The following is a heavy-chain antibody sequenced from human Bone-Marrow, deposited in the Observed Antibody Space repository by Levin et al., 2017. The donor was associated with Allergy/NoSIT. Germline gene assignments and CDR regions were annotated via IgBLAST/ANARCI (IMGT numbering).Heavy chain of an antibody. CDR1: GFSFNTHT. Sequence: PGGSLRLSCAASGFSFNTHTMNWVRQAPGKGLESVSYISSGSVTKYYADSVKGRFTISRDNAKNSLYLQMNSLRDDDTAVYYCVINRPAHASAWSADPIDYWGPGTLVTVSS. V-gene: IGHV3-48*02. CDR2: ISSGSVTK. J-gene: IGHJ4*02. D-gene: IGHD6-19*01. CDR3: VINRPAHASAWSADPIDY.